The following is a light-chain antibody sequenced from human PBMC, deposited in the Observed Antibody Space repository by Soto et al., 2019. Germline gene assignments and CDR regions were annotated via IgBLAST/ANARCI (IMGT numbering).Light chain of an antibody. Sequence: EIVLTQSPDTLSLPPGERATLSCRASQSVSSGYLAWYVQKPGQAPKVLIHAASGRTTGIPDRFRGSGSGTDFTLTINSLEPEDFAVYYCQQRNYPLTFGGGTKVDI. J-gene: IGKJ4*01. CDR2: AAS. CDR1: QSVSSGY. CDR3: QQRNYPLT. V-gene: IGKV3D-20*02.